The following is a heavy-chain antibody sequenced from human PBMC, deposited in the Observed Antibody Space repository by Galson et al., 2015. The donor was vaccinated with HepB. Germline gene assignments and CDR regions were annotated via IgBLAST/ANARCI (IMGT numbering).Heavy chain of an antibody. CDR2: TYYRSKWYN. CDR1: GDSVSSNSAA. D-gene: IGHD3-9*01. V-gene: IGHV6-1*01. J-gene: IGHJ3*02. Sequence: CAISGDSVSSNSAAWNWIRQSPSRGLEWLGRTYYRSKWYNDYAVSVKSRITINPDTSKNQFSLQLNSVTPEDTAVYYCATTYYDILTGYYNAFDIWGQGTMVTVSS. CDR3: ATTYYDILTGYYNAFDI.